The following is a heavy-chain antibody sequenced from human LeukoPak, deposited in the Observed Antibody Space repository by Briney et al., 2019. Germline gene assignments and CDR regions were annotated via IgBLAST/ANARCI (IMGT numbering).Heavy chain of an antibody. J-gene: IGHJ4*02. CDR3: TRMTAGHDY. CDR2: INHSGYT. D-gene: IGHD2-21*02. V-gene: IGHV4-34*01. Sequence: SETLSLTCAVSGVSFDDYYWSWVRQTPGKGLEWIGEINHSGYTNDSPSLKSRVTLSIDTSRKQFSLNLKSVTVADTGIYYCTRMTAGHDYWGQGTLVTVSS. CDR1: GVSFDDYY.